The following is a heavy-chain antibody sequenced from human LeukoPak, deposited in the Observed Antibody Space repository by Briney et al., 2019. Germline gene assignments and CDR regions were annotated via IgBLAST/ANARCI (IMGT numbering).Heavy chain of an antibody. D-gene: IGHD6-19*01. CDR2: ISGSGGST. V-gene: IGHV3-23*01. J-gene: IGHJ4*02. Sequence: GGSLRLSCAASGFTFSSYAMSWVRQAPGKGLEWVSAISGSGGSTYYADSVKGRFTISRDNSKNTLYPQMNSLRAEDTAVYYCAKGGEDSSGWYFDYWGQGTLVTVSS. CDR1: GFTFSSYA. CDR3: AKGGEDSSGWYFDY.